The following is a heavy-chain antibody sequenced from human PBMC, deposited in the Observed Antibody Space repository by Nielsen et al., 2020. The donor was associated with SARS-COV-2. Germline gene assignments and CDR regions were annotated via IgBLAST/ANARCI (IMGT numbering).Heavy chain of an antibody. CDR2: IYYSGTT. V-gene: IGHV4-39*07. CDR3: ARALVSGGSYSIGVYYFDY. J-gene: IGHJ4*02. D-gene: IGHD1-26*01. Sequence: SETLSLTCTLSGGSMDTSSYYWGWIRQPPGKGLEWIGNIYYSGTTYYNPSLKSRVAMSVDTSKNQFSLNLRSVTAADTAVYYCARALVSGGSYSIGVYYFDYWGQGTLVTVPS. CDR1: GGSMDTSSYY.